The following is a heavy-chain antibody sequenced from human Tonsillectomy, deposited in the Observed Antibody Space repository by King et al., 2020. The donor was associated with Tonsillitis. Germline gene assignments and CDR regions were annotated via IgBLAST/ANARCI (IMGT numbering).Heavy chain of an antibody. CDR3: ARGMTIFGVVTPNMDV. V-gene: IGHV1-69*11. CDR1: GGTFSRYG. D-gene: IGHD3-3*01. CDR2: INPILGTT. Sequence: QLVQSGAEVKKPGSSVKVSCKASGGTFSRYGVSWVRQAPGQGLEWMGGINPILGTTQYAQKFHGRVTISADESTSTAYIALSSLRSEDTAVYYCARGMTIFGVVTPNMDVWGKGTTVTVSS. J-gene: IGHJ6*03.